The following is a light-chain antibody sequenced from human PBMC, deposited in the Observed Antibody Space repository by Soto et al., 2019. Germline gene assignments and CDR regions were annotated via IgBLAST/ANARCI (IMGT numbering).Light chain of an antibody. CDR1: TSNIGTFY. J-gene: IGLJ3*02. CDR2: LGD. CDR3: AAWDDNLNGRV. V-gene: IGLV1-47*02. Sequence: QSVLTQPPSASSTPGQTVTISCSGSTSNIGTFYVYWYQHLPGTAPKLLIYLGDQRASGVSDRFSGSKSGTSASLAINGLRSDDEADYYCAAWDDNLNGRVFGGGTKLTVL.